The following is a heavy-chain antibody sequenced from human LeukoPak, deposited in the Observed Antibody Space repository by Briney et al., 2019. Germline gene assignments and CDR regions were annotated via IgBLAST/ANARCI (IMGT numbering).Heavy chain of an antibody. D-gene: IGHD6-19*01. V-gene: IGHV4-59*08. CDR1: GGSISSYY. CDR3: ARGPLGGWYNY. Sequence: SETLSLTCTVSGGSISSYYWSWIRQPPGKGLEWIGNIYYSGSTYYNPSLKSRVTISVDTSKNQFSLKLSPVTAADTAVYYCARGPLGGWYNYWGQGTLVTVSS. CDR2: IYYSGST. J-gene: IGHJ4*02.